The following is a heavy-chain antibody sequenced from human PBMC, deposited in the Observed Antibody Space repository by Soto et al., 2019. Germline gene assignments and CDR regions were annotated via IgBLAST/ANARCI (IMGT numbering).Heavy chain of an antibody. CDR1: GYTFTGYA. CDR3: ARAVAVPADFDY. J-gene: IGHJ4*02. V-gene: IGHV1-3*05. CDR2: INAGNGNT. D-gene: IGHD6-19*01. Sequence: QVQLVQSGAEEKKPGASVKVSCKASGYTFTGYAMNWVRQAPGQRLEWMGWINAGNGNTKYSQKFQARVTITRDTSANTAYMELSSLRSEDTAVYYCARAVAVPADFDYWGQGTLVTVSS.